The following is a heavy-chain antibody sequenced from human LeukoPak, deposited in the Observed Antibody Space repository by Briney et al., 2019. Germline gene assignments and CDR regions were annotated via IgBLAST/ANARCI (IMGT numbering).Heavy chain of an antibody. CDR2: IYTSGST. V-gene: IGHV4-61*02. CDR1: GGSISSGSYY. Sequence: SETLSLTCTVSGGSISSGSYYWSWIRQPAGKGLEWIGRIYTSGSTNYNPSLKSRVTISVDTSKNQFSLKLSSVTAADTAVYYCARVKAIGYCSSTSCYSHYYCYYMDVWGKGTTVAVSS. D-gene: IGHD2-2*02. J-gene: IGHJ6*03. CDR3: ARVKAIGYCSSTSCYSHYYCYYMDV.